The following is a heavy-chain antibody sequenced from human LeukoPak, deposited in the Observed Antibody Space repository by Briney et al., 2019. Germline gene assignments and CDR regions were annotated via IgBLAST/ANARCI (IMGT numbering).Heavy chain of an antibody. J-gene: IGHJ4*02. CDR3: AREFNLVGAINY. CDR2: ISSSSSYI. Sequence: PGGSLRLSCAASGFTFNNYSMNWVRQAPGKGLEWVSSISSSSSYIYYADSVKGRFTISRDNAKNSLFLHMNSLGAEDAAVYYCAREFNLVGAINYWGQGTLVTVSS. V-gene: IGHV3-21*01. D-gene: IGHD1-26*01. CDR1: GFTFNNYS.